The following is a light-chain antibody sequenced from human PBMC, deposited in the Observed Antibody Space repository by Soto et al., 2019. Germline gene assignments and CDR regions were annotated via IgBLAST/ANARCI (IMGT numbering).Light chain of an antibody. J-gene: IGLJ3*02. CDR3: SSYRSSGIWV. CDR1: NSDVGGYNY. V-gene: IGLV2-14*01. CDR2: EVS. Sequence: QSVLTQPASVSGSPGQSITISCTGTNSDVGGYNYVSWYQQHPGKAPKVMIYEVSNRPSGVSNRFSGSKSGSTASLTISGLQTEDEADYYCSSYRSSGIWVFGGGTKLTVL.